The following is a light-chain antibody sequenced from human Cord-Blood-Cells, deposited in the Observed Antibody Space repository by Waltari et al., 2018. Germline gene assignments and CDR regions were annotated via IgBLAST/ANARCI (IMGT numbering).Light chain of an antibody. CDR2: DGS. Sequence: CPLTHPRTGSRSPGQSGTISSTATRGDARSYNHVSWYQQHPGIAPKLTFYDGSKPPAGVPGRFSCYTASNAASLTTSGLHAEDDADYCCCSYAGLYTWVFGGGTKLTVL. CDR3: CSYAGLYTWV. CDR1: RGDARSYNH. V-gene: IGLV2-11*01. J-gene: IGLJ3*02.